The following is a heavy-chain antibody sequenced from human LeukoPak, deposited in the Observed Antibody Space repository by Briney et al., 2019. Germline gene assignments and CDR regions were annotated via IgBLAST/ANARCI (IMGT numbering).Heavy chain of an antibody. D-gene: IGHD5-24*01. J-gene: IGHJ4*02. V-gene: IGHV4-61*02. CDR1: GGSISSGSYY. CDR2: IYSSGST. Sequence: SQTLSLTCTVSGGSISSGSYYWSWIRQPAGKGLEWIGRIYSSGSTNYNPSLKSRVTISVDTSKNQFSLKLSSVTAADTAVYYCARHRSGWLQSSFDYWGQGTLVTVSS. CDR3: ARHRSGWLQSSFDY.